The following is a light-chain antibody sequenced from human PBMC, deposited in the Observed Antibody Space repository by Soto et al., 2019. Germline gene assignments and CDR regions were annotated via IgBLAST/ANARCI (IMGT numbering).Light chain of an antibody. CDR2: GAS. Sequence: EIVLTQSPGTLSLSPGERATLSCRASQSVSSYLAWYQQKPGQAPRLLIYGASTRATGIPARFSGSGSGTEFTLTISGLQSEDFAVYYCLQYNNWPPWTFGQGTKVDIK. CDR3: LQYNNWPPWT. CDR1: QSVSSY. V-gene: IGKV3-15*01. J-gene: IGKJ1*01.